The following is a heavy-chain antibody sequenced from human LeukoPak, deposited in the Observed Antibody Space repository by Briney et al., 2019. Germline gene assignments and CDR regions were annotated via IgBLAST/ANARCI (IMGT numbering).Heavy chain of an antibody. CDR2: MNPNSGNT. D-gene: IGHD3-10*01. Sequence: ASVKVSCKASGYTFTSYDINWVRQATGQELEWMGWMNPNSGNTGYAQKFQGRVTMTRNTSISTAYMELSSLRSEDTAVYYCARVAKRSLDYYGSGTDAFDIWGQGTMVTVSS. J-gene: IGHJ3*02. CDR1: GYTFTSYD. CDR3: ARVAKRSLDYYGSGTDAFDI. V-gene: IGHV1-8*01.